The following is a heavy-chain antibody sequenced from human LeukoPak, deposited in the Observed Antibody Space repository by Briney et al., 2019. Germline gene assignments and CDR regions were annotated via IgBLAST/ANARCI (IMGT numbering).Heavy chain of an antibody. D-gene: IGHD1-26*01. V-gene: IGHV4-61*02. J-gene: IGHJ4*02. Sequence: KPSETLSLTCTVSGGSISSGSYYWSWIRQPAGKGLEWIGRIYTSGSTNYNPSLKSRVTISVDTSKNQFSLKLSSVTAADTAVYYCARDRLGVSSGSYYPLDCWGQGTLVTVSS. CDR2: IYTSGST. CDR1: GGSISSGSYY. CDR3: ARDRLGVSSGSYYPLDC.